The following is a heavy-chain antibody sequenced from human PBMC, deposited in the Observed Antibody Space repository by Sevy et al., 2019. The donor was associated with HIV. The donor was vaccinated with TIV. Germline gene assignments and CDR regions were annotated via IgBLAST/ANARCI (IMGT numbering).Heavy chain of an antibody. CDR3: AKEDPGCFQH. V-gene: IGHV3-23*01. D-gene: IGHD3-10*01. CDR2: ISGSGGST. Sequence: GGSLRLSCAVSGFSGFTFSSFVISWVRQAPGKGLEWVSAISGSGGSTYYADSVKGQFTISRDNSKKTLELEMNSLRAEDTAVYYCAKEDPGCFQHWGQRTLVTVSS. J-gene: IGHJ1*01. CDR1: GFSGFTFSSFV.